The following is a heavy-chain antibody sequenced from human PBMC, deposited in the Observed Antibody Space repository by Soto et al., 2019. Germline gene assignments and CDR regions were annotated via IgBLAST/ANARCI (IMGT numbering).Heavy chain of an antibody. CDR2: INPNTGDT. D-gene: IGHD3-9*01. Sequence: GASVKVSCKASGYTFSDFFIHWVRQAPGQGLEWMGWINPNTGDTKFAQRFQGRVTMTGDTSISTAYMDLSRLTSDDTAVYYCARDGLTPKYSFDIWGQGTMVTVSS. CDR3: ARDGLTPKYSFDI. V-gene: IGHV1-2*02. CDR1: GYTFSDFF. J-gene: IGHJ3*02.